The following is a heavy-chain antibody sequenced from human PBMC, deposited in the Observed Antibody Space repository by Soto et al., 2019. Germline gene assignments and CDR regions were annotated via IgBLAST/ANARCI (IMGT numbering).Heavy chain of an antibody. CDR2: IIPIFGTA. CDR3: ARADRSSTSCYAADYYYGMDV. CDR1: GGTFSSHA. V-gene: IGHV1-69*13. D-gene: IGHD2-2*01. Sequence: SVEVSCKXSGGTFSSHAISWVRQAPGQGLEWMGGIIPIFGTANYAQKFQGRVTITADESTSTAYMELSSLRSEDTAVYYCARADRSSTSCYAADYYYGMDVWGQGTTVTVSS. J-gene: IGHJ6*02.